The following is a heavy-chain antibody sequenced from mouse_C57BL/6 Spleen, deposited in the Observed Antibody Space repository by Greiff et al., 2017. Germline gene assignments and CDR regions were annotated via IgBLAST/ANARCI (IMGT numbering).Heavy chain of an antibody. J-gene: IGHJ4*01. CDR2: IDPSDSYT. D-gene: IGHD1-1*01. Sequence: QVQLQQPGAELVRPGTSVKLSCKASGYTFTSYWMHWVKQRPGQGLEWIGVIDPSDSYTNYNQKFKGKATLTVDTSSSTAYMQLSSLTSEDSAVYYCATITTVVATPYAMDYWGQGTSVTVSS. CDR1: GYTFTSYW. CDR3: ATITTVVATPYAMDY. V-gene: IGHV1-59*01.